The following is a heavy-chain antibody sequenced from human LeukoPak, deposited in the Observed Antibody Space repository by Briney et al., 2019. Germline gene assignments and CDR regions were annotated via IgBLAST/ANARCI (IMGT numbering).Heavy chain of an antibody. D-gene: IGHD6-19*01. CDR2: INHSGST. CDR3: ARIAVAGNPFDY. CDR1: GGSFSGYY. V-gene: IGHV4-34*01. J-gene: IGHJ4*02. Sequence: SETLSLTCAVYGGSFSGYYWSWIRQPPGNGLEWIGEINHSGSTNYNPSLKSRVTISVDTSKNQFSLKLSSVTAAVTAVYYCARIAVAGNPFDYWGQGTLVTVSS.